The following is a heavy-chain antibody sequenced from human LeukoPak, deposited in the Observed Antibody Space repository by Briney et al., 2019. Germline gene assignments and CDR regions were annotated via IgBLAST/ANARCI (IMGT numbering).Heavy chain of an antibody. V-gene: IGHV1-18*01. D-gene: IGHD3-9*01. J-gene: IGHJ4*02. CDR2: ISGCNGNT. Sequence: ASVKVSCKASGFTFSSYAISWVRQAPGQGLEWMACISGCNGNTNYAQTLQGRVTITTDTSTSTAYMELRSLRSDDTAVYYCARHGVWGGYYDILTGYRASDYWGQGTLVTVSS. CDR3: ARHGVWGGYYDILTGYRASDY. CDR1: GFTFSSYA.